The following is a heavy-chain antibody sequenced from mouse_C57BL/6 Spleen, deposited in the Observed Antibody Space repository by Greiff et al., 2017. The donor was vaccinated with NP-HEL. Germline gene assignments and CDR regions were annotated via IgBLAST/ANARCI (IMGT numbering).Heavy chain of an antibody. J-gene: IGHJ1*03. D-gene: IGHD2-3*01. CDR3: ARKGYYSYWYFDV. CDR1: GYTFTSYW. Sequence: QVQLQQSGAELVKPGASVKMSCKASGYTFTSYWINWVKQRPGQGLEWIGDIYPGSGSTNYNEKVKSKATLTVDTSSSTAYMQLSSLTSEDSAVYYCARKGYYSYWYFDVWGTGTTVTVSS. V-gene: IGHV1-55*01. CDR2: IYPGSGST.